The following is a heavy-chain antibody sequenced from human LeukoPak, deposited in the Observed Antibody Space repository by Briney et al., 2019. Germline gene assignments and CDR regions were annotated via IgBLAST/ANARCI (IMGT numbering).Heavy chain of an antibody. D-gene: IGHD3-3*01. J-gene: IGHJ4*02. CDR3: ARDFGGYDFWSDRRSYYFDY. V-gene: IGHV4-4*02. Sequence: PSETLSLTCSVSIGSISSSKWWSWVRQSPVKGPEWIGEIYLYGTTNYNPSFTSRVTISVDRSKNQFSLKLSSVTAADTAVYYCARDFGGYDFWSDRRSYYFDYWGQGTLVTVSS. CDR2: IYLYGTT. CDR1: IGSISSSKW.